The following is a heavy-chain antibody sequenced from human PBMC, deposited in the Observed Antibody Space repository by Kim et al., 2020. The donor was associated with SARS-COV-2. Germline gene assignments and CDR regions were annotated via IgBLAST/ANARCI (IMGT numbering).Heavy chain of an antibody. D-gene: IGHD5-12*01. CDR1: GFTFSSYS. J-gene: IGHJ4*03. V-gene: IGHV3-21*01. CDR3: SEQDGRYSDYQKINY. CDR2: ISSSSSYI. Sequence: GGSLRLSCAASGFTFSSYSMNWVRQAPGKGLEWVASISSSSSYIYYADSVKGRFTISRDNSKNSLYLQMNSLRAEDTAVYYCSEQDGRYSDYQKINYWGQGTMVTVSS.